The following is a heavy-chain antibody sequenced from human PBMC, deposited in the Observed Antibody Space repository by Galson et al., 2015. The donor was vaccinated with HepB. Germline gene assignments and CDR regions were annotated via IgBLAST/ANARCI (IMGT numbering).Heavy chain of an antibody. CDR3: ARHHSSGWYADY. J-gene: IGHJ4*02. CDR1: GNTFTNYL. CDR2: IDPTDSNT. D-gene: IGHD6-19*01. Sequence: QSGAEVKKPGESLRISCKDFGNTFTNYLISWVRQMPGKGLEWMGRIDPTDSNTNYSPSFQGHVTISADRSISTVYMQWTSLKASDTAIYYCARHHSSGWYADYWGQGTLVTVSS. V-gene: IGHV5-10-1*01.